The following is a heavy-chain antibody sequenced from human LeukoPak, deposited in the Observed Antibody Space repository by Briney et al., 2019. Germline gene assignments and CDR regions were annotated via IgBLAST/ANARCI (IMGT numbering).Heavy chain of an antibody. J-gene: IGHJ6*03. Sequence: SVKVSCKASGGTFSSYAISWVRQAPGQGLEWMGRIIPIFGTANYAQKFQGRVTITTDESTSTAYMELSSLRSEDTAVYYCAKDRTDSDTESYYYMDVWGKGTTVTVSS. D-gene: IGHD1-26*01. V-gene: IGHV1-69*05. CDR3: AKDRTDSDTESYYYMDV. CDR2: IIPIFGTA. CDR1: GGTFSSYA.